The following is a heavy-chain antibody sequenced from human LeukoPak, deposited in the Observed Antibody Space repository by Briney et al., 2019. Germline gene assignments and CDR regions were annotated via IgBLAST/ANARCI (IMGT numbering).Heavy chain of an antibody. V-gene: IGHV3-30*04. J-gene: IGHJ6*03. CDR1: GFTFSSYA. Sequence: GRSLRLSCAASGFTFSSYAMHWVRQAPGKGLEWVAAISYDGSNKYSADSVKGRFTISRDNSKNTLYLQMNSLRAEDTAVYYCAKGRGWEASYYYYYMDVWGKGTTVTISS. CDR3: AKGRGWEASYYYYYMDV. D-gene: IGHD1-26*01. CDR2: ISYDGSNK.